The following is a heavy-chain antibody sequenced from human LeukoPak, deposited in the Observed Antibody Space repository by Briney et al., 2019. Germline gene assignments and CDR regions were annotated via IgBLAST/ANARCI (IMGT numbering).Heavy chain of an antibody. CDR3: ARAYNSGSYYPFDY. CDR1: GGSFSGYY. D-gene: IGHD1-26*01. J-gene: IGHJ4*02. V-gene: IGHV4-34*01. Sequence: SETLSLTCAVYGGSFSGYYWSWIRQPPGKGLEWIGEINHSGSTNYNPSLKSRVTISVDTSKSQFSLKLSSVTAADTAVYYCARAYNSGSYYPFDYWGQGTLVTVSS. CDR2: INHSGST.